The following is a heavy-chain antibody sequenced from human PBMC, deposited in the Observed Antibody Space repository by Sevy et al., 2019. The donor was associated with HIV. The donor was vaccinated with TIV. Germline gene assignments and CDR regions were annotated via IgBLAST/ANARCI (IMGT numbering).Heavy chain of an antibody. J-gene: IGHJ6*02. Sequence: GGSLRLSCAASGFTFSSYWMHWVRQAPGEGLLWVSRINSDGSSTSYADSVKGRFTISRDNTKNTLYLQMNSLRAEDTAVYYCARDFWSGYYTRGRDYYYGMDVWGQGTTVTVSS. CDR3: ARDFWSGYYTRGRDYYYGMDV. CDR2: INSDGSST. D-gene: IGHD3-3*01. V-gene: IGHV3-74*01. CDR1: GFTFSSYW.